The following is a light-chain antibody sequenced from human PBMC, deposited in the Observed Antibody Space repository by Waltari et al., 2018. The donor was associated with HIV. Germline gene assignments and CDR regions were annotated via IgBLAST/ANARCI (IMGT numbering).Light chain of an antibody. CDR3: SSYTSSSTRV. J-gene: IGLJ3*02. CDR1: SCNLCGYNS. CDR2: EVS. V-gene: IGLV2-14*01. Sequence: SALTPPASVSGPPGPSTTISRIEPSCNLCGYNSVSCYQQHPGKAPKRMIYEVSNRPSGVSNRFSGSKSGNTASLTISGLQAEDEADYYCSSYTSSSTRVFGGGTKLTVL.